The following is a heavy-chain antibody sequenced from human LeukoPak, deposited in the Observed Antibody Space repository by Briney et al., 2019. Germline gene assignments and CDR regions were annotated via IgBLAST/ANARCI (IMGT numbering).Heavy chain of an antibody. J-gene: IGHJ6*02. CDR2: INHSGST. D-gene: IGHD3-10*01. Sequence: SETLSLTCAVYGGSFSGYYWSWIRQPPGKGLEWIEEINHSGSTNYNPSLKSRVTISVDTSKNQFSLKLSSVTAADTAVYYCARENYYGSGSYYPYYYYGMDVWGQGTTVTVSS. CDR1: GGSFSGYY. V-gene: IGHV4-34*01. CDR3: ARENYYGSGSYYPYYYYGMDV.